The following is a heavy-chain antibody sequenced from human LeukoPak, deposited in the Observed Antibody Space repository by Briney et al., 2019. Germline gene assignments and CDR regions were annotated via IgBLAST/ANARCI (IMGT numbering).Heavy chain of an antibody. J-gene: IGHJ4*02. CDR2: INHSGGT. CDR1: GGSFSGYY. D-gene: IGHD3-22*01. V-gene: IGHV4-34*01. CDR3: ARGTPYYYDSSGYDY. Sequence: SETLSLTCAVYGGSFSGYYWSWIRQPPGKGLEWIGEINHSGGTNYNPSLKSRVTISVDTSKNQFSLKLSSVTAADTAVYYCARGTPYYYDSSGYDYWGQGTLVTVSS.